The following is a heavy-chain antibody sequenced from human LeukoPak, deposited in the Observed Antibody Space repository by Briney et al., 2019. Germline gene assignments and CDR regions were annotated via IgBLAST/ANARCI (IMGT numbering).Heavy chain of an antibody. CDR2: ISSSSSYI. V-gene: IGHV3-21*04. J-gene: IGHJ5*02. CDR1: GFTFSSYS. D-gene: IGHD6-13*01. CDR3: ARDITAVGSIWFDP. Sequence: GGSLRLSCAASGFTFSSYSMNWVRQAPGKGLEWVSSISSSSSYIYYADSVKGRFTISRDNAKNSLYLQMNSLKAEDTALYHCARDITAVGSIWFDPWGQGTLVTVSS.